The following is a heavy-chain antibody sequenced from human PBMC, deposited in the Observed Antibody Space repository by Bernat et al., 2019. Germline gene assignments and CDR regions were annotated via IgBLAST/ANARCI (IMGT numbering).Heavy chain of an antibody. J-gene: IGHJ6*02. Sequence: EVQLVESGGGLVQPGRSLRLSCTASGFTFGDYAMSWFRQAPGKGLEWVGFIRSKAYGGTTEYAASVKGRFTISRDDSKSIAYLQMNSLKTEDTAVYYCTRDSGDIVLYYYYYYGMDVWGQGTTVTVSS. CDR3: TRDSGDIVLYYYYYYGMDV. V-gene: IGHV3-49*03. D-gene: IGHD2-15*01. CDR1: GFTFGDYA. CDR2: IRSKAYGGTT.